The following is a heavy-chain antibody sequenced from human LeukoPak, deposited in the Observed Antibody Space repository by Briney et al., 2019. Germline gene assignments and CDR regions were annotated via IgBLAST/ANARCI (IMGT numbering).Heavy chain of an antibody. J-gene: IGHJ4*02. Sequence: PGGSLRLSCAASGFTFSSYWMHWVRQAPGKGLMWVSRIKSDGSITNYADSVKGRFTISRDNAKNTLYLQMNSLRAEDTAVYYCARDPVATSRFDYWGQGTLVSVSS. V-gene: IGHV3-74*01. CDR3: ARDPVATSRFDY. CDR2: IKSDGSIT. CDR1: GFTFSSYW. D-gene: IGHD5-12*01.